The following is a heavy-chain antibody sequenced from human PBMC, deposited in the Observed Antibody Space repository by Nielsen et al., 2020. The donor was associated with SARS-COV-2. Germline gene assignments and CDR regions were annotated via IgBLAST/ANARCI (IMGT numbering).Heavy chain of an antibody. CDR3: AKDSGMIAEREVFDH. CDR1: GFTFSTYA. Sequence: GESLKISCAASGFTFSTYAMSWVRQAPGKGLEWVSAISNSGGSTFYADSVKGRFTISRDNSKNTLYLQMNSLRAEDTAVYYCAKDSGMIAEREVFDHWGQGTLVIVSS. CDR2: ISNSGGST. J-gene: IGHJ4*02. V-gene: IGHV3-23*01. D-gene: IGHD2-21*01.